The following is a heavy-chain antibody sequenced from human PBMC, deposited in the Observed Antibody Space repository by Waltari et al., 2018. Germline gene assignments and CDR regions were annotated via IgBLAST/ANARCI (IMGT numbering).Heavy chain of an antibody. CDR1: GGTFSSYA. J-gene: IGHJ6*04. CDR3: ARQIVVVVAATPGWGQMDV. CDR2: IIPIFGTA. V-gene: IGHV1-69*05. D-gene: IGHD2-15*01. Sequence: QVQLVQSGAEVKKPGSSVKVSCKASGGTFSSYAISWVRQAPGQGLEWMGGIIPIFGTANYAQKFQGRVTITTDESTSTAYMELSSLRSEDTAVYYCARQIVVVVAATPGWGQMDVWGKGTTVTVSS.